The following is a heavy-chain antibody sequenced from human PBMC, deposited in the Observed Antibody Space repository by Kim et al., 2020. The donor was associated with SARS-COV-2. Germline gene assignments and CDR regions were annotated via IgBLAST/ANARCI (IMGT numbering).Heavy chain of an antibody. D-gene: IGHD3-22*01. J-gene: IGHJ3*02. Sequence: SETLSLTCTVSGGSISSYYWSWIRQPPGKGLEWIGYIYYSGSTNYNPSLKSRVTISVDTSKNQFSLKLSSVTAADTAVYYCARDYSDSSGYYPDAFDIWGQGTMVTVSS. CDR1: GGSISSYY. V-gene: IGHV4-59*01. CDR2: IYYSGST. CDR3: ARDYSDSSGYYPDAFDI.